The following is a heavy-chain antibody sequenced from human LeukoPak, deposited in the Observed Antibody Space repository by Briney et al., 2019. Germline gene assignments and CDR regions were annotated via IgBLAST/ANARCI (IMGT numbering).Heavy chain of an antibody. D-gene: IGHD2-2*01. J-gene: IGHJ4*02. CDR2: IKSKTDGGTT. V-gene: IGHV3-15*01. Sequence: GGSLRLSCAASGFTFSNAWMSWVRQAPGKGLEWVGRIKSKTDGGTTDYAAPVKGRFTISRDDSKNTLYLQMNSLKTEDTAVYYCTTGGCSSTSCYGAAGNDYWGQGTLVTVSS. CDR3: TTGGCSSTSCYGAAGNDY. CDR1: GFTFSNAW.